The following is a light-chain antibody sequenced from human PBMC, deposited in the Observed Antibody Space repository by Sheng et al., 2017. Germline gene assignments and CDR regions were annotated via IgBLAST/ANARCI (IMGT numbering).Light chain of an antibody. CDR1: SRDVGDYNY. CDR3: SSYTSSTTRV. CDR2: MLL. V-gene: IGLV2-14*03. Sequence: QSALTQPASVSGSPGQSITISCTGTSRDVGDYNYVSWYQQHPGKAPKLHDLLMLLIGPQGFRNRFSGSKSGNTASLTISGLQAEDEADYYCSSYTSSTTRVFGGGTKLTVL. J-gene: IGLJ3*02.